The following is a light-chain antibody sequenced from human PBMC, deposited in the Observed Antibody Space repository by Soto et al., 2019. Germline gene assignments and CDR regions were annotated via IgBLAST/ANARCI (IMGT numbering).Light chain of an antibody. Sequence: QSVLTQPPSGSGGPGQRVTISCTGSSSKIGAGYDVHWSQQLPGTAPKLLIYGNSNRPSGVPDRFSGSKSGTSASLAITGLQAEDEADYYCQSYDSSLSGYVFGTGTKVTVL. V-gene: IGLV1-40*01. CDR2: GNS. CDR1: SSKIGAGYD. CDR3: QSYDSSLSGYV. J-gene: IGLJ1*01.